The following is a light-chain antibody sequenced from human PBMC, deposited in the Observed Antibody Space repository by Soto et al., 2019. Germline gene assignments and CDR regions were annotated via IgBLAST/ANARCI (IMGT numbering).Light chain of an antibody. Sequence: DIQMTQSPSTLSASEGDRVTITCRASQSINTWLAWYQQKPGKAPKLLIYRASTLESGVPSRFSGSGSGTEFTLTISSLQPDDFSTYYCQHYNTYSGTFGPGTKVDI. CDR3: QHYNTYSGT. V-gene: IGKV1-5*03. CDR2: RAS. J-gene: IGKJ3*01. CDR1: QSINTW.